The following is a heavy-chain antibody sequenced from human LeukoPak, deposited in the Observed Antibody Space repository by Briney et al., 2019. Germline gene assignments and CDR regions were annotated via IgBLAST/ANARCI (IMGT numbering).Heavy chain of an antibody. J-gene: IGHJ4*02. CDR1: GYTFTGYY. CDR2: INPNSGGT. Sequence: ASVKASCKASGYTFTGYYMHWVRQAPGQGLEWMGRINPNSGGTNYAQKFQGRVTMTRDTSISTAYMELSRLRSDDTAVYYCARESLAGITMIVVVITTDFDYWGQGTLVTVSS. V-gene: IGHV1-2*06. D-gene: IGHD3-22*01. CDR3: ARESLAGITMIVVVITTDFDY.